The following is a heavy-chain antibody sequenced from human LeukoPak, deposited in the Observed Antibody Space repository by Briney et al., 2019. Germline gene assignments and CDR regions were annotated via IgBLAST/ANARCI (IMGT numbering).Heavy chain of an antibody. CDR2: ISAYNGNT. D-gene: IGHD2-15*01. J-gene: IGHJ4*02. CDR1: GGTFSSYA. V-gene: IGHV1-18*01. Sequence: AASVKVSCKASGGTFSSYAISWVRQAPGQELEWMGWISAYNGNTNYAQKLQGRVTMTTDTSTSTAYMELRSLRSDDTAVYYCARDRIGKLPSDYWGQGTLVTVSS. CDR3: ARDRIGKLPSDY.